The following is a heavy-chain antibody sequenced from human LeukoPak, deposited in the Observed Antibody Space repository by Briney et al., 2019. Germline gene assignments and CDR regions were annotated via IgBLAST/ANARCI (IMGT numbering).Heavy chain of an antibody. J-gene: IGHJ4*02. V-gene: IGHV3-30*04. Sequence: GGSLRLSCAASGFTFSSYAMHWVRQAPGKGLEWVAVISYDGSNKYYADSVKGRFTISRDNAKNSLYMQMNSLRAEDTAVYYCARDWYPYDSSGYYFGIVDYWGQGALVTVSS. CDR3: ARDWYPYDSSGYYFGIVDY. D-gene: IGHD3-22*01. CDR1: GFTFSSYA. CDR2: ISYDGSNK.